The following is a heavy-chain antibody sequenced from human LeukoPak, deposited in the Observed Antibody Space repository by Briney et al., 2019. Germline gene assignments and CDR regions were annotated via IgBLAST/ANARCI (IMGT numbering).Heavy chain of an antibody. V-gene: IGHV5-51*01. Sequence: GESLKISCKGSGYSFTSYWIGWVRQMPGKGLEWMGIIYPGDSDTRYSPSFQGQVTISADKSISTAYLQWGSLKASDTAMYYCARHGRYFDWLRGGFDPWGQGTLVTVSS. J-gene: IGHJ5*02. CDR3: ARHGRYFDWLRGGFDP. CDR1: GYSFTSYW. D-gene: IGHD3-9*01. CDR2: IYPGDSDT.